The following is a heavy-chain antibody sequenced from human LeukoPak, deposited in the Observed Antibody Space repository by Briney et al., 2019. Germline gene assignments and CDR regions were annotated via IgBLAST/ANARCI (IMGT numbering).Heavy chain of an antibody. CDR2: IYYSGGT. V-gene: IGHV4-59*08. D-gene: IGHD6-6*01. CDR3: AGILPYSGSYTTHAFDI. J-gene: IGHJ3*02. Sequence: SETLSLTCTVSGGSISSYYWSWIRQPPGKGLEWIGDIYYSGGTNYNPSLKSRATISVDTSKNQFSLKLSSVTAAYAAVYYCAGILPYSGSYTTHAFDIWGQGTMVTVSS. CDR1: GGSISSYY.